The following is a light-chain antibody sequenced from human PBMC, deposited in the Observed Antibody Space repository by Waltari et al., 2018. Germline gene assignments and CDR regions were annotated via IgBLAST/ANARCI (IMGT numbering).Light chain of an antibody. CDR2: DVS. J-gene: IGLJ2*01. CDR1: RNDVGGYNS. Sequence: QSALTQPASVSGSPAQSVTIFCAGTRNDVGGYNSVAWYQEHPGQAPRVIIYDVSDRPSGVSDRFSGSKSGNTASLTISGLQAEDEADYYCSSQSSNDVVLFGGGTKLTVL. V-gene: IGLV2-14*01. CDR3: SSQSSNDVVL.